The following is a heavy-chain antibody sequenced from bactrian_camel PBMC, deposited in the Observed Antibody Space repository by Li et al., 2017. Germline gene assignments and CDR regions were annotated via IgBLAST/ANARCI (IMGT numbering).Heavy chain of an antibody. CDR3: AATYGQHCRARSDFGY. J-gene: IGHJ6*01. D-gene: IGHD6*01. CDR1: FFILDDFD. V-gene: IGHV3S66*01. CDR2: ISGDGST. Sequence: VQLVESGGGSVQTGGSLRLSCKPSFFILDDFDMMWYRQAPGNECELVSSISGDGSTYYTDAVKGRFTISHDNAKNSVDLQMNSLKPEDTAMYYCAATYGQHCRARSDFGYWGQGTQVTVS.